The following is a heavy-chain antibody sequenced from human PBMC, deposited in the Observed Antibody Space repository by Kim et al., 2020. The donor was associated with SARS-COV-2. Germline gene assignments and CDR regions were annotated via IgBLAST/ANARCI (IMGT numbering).Heavy chain of an antibody. CDR2: IKNDGSGT. CDR1: GFTW. Sequence: GGSLRLSCEAAGFTWMHWVRQAPGKGLVWVSRIKNDGSGTRYADSVKGRFTISIDNARNTLYMQMNSLRAEDTPVYYCAGDYDSGGHSWLDTWGQGTVVTVSS. J-gene: IGHJ5*02. V-gene: IGHV3-74*01. CDR3: AGDYDSGGHSWLDT. D-gene: IGHD3-22*01.